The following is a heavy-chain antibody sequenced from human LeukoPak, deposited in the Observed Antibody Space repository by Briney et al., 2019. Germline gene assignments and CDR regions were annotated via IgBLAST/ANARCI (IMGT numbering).Heavy chain of an antibody. CDR1: GFTFSSYA. D-gene: IGHD6-6*01. Sequence: GGSLRLSCAASGFTFSSYAMSWVRQAPGKGLEWVSAISGSGGRTYYADSVRGRFTISRDNSKNTLYLQMNSLRAEDTAVYYCAKGYSSSYWYSSVLDYWGQGTLVTVSS. CDR2: ISGSGGRT. J-gene: IGHJ4*02. V-gene: IGHV3-23*01. CDR3: AKGYSSSYWYSSVLDY.